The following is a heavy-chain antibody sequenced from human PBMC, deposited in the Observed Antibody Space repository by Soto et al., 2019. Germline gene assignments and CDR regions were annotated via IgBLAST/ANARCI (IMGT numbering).Heavy chain of an antibody. CDR2: INSNTGGT. CDR1: GYTFTDYY. J-gene: IGHJ6*02. CDR3: ARDPGYYGLDV. Sequence: QVQLLQSGAEVKKPGASVKVSCKASGYTFTDYYMQWVRPAPGQGLEWLGWINSNTGGTNYAQKFRGRVTMTRDTSITTAYMELSRLGSDDTAVYYCARDPGYYGLDVWGQGTTVIVSS. V-gene: IGHV1-2*02.